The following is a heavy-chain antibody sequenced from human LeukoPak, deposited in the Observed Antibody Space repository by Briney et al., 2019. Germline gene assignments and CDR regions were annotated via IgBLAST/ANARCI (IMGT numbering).Heavy chain of an antibody. D-gene: IGHD3-22*01. CDR2: IKEGGGKK. V-gene: IGHV3-7*01. Sequence: GGSLRLSCAASGFTFTNYWMSWVRQAPGKGLEWVANIKEGGGKKYYVDSVKGRFTISRDNAKNSLYLQMDSLRAEDTAVYYCARDTPRQYYYDSSGDYWGQGTLVTVSS. CDR3: ARDTPRQYYYDSSGDY. J-gene: IGHJ4*02. CDR1: GFTFTNYW.